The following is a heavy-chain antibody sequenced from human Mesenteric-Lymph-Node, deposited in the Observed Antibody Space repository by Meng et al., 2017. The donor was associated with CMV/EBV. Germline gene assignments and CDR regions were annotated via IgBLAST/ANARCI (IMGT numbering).Heavy chain of an antibody. J-gene: IGHJ4*02. CDR3: AKDLGGSGSRNGPK. D-gene: IGHD3-10*01. CDR2: ISSSSSYI. V-gene: IGHV3-21*04. CDR1: GFTFSSYS. Sequence: GESLKISCAASGFTFSSYSMNWVRQAPGKGLEWVSSISSSSSYIYYADSVKGRFTISRDNAENSLYLQMNSLRAEDTALYYCAKDLGGSGSRNGPKWGQGTLVTVSS.